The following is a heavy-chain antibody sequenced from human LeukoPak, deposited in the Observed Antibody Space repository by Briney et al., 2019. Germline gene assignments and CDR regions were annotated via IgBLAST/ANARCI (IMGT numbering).Heavy chain of an antibody. D-gene: IGHD3-22*01. Sequence: SETLSLTCAVSGGSISSSNWWSWVRQPPGKGLEWIGEIYHSGSTNYNPSLKSRVTMSVDKSKNQFSLKLSSVTAADTAMYYCARASYDSSGYYFLWGQGTLVTVSS. J-gene: IGHJ4*02. CDR2: IYHSGST. CDR3: ARASYDSSGYYFL. V-gene: IGHV4-4*02. CDR1: GGSISSSNW.